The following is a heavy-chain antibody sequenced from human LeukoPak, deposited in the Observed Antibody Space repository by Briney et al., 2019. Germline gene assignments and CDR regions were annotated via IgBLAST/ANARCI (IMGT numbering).Heavy chain of an antibody. Sequence: GESLKISCKGSGYSFTSYWIGWVRQMPGKGLEWMGIIYPGDSDTRYSPSFQGQVTISADKSISTAYLQWSSLKASDTAMYYCARQVHLYCSGGSCYRNWFDPWGQGTLVTVSS. CDR1: GYSFTSYW. J-gene: IGHJ5*02. CDR2: IYPGDSDT. D-gene: IGHD2-15*01. CDR3: ARQVHLYCSGGSCYRNWFDP. V-gene: IGHV5-51*01.